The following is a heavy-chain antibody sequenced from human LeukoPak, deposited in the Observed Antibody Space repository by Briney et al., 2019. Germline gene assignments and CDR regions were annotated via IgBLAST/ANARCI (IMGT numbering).Heavy chain of an antibody. Sequence: PSETLSLTCTVSGGSISSGGYYWSWIRQHPGKGLEWIGYIYYSGSTYYNPSLKSRVTISVDTSKNQFSLKLSSVTAADTAVYYCARRSPVDPFDYWGQGTLVTVSS. J-gene: IGHJ4*02. CDR3: ARRSPVDPFDY. CDR2: IYYSGST. V-gene: IGHV4-31*03. D-gene: IGHD3/OR15-3a*01. CDR1: GGSISSGGYY.